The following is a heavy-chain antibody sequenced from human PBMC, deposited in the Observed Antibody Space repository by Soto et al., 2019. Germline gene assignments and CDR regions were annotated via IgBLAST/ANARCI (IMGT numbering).Heavy chain of an antibody. J-gene: IGHJ4*02. V-gene: IGHV4-31*03. CDR1: GGSISSGGYY. CDR2: IYNSGST. CDR3: AREPSI. Sequence: QVQLQESGPGLVKPSQTLSLTCTVSGGSISSGGYYWSWIRQHPGKGLEWIGYIYNSGSTSYNPSPNGRVTIAVDTSTNPFSLKLSSGTAADTAVYYCAREPSIWGQGTLVTVSS.